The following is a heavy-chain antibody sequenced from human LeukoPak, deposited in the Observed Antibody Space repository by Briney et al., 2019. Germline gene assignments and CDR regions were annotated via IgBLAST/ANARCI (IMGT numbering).Heavy chain of an antibody. CDR2: ISGSGGST. J-gene: IGHJ4*02. V-gene: IGHV3-23*01. CDR1: GFTFSSFA. Sequence: PGGSLRLSCAASGFTFSSFAMSWVRQAPGKGLEWVSAISGSGGSTYYADSVKGRFTISRDNSKNTLYLQMNSLRAEDTAVYYCAKDFPVESYYPGFDYWGQGTLVTVSS. CDR3: AKDFPVESYYPGFDY. D-gene: IGHD1-26*01.